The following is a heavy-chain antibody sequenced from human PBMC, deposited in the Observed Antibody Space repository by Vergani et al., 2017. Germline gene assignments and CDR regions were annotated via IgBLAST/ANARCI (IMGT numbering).Heavy chain of an antibody. CDR1: GFTFSSYS. J-gene: IGHJ4*02. V-gene: IGHV3-48*01. Sequence: EVQLVESGGGLVQPGGSLRLSCAASGFTFSSYSLNWVRQAPGKGLEWVSYISSSSSTIYYADSVKGRFTISRDNAKNSLCLQMNSLRAEDTAVYYCARGPISNTQPRWGEGTLVTVSS. CDR3: ARGPISNTQPR. CDR2: ISSSSSTI. D-gene: IGHD1-1*01.